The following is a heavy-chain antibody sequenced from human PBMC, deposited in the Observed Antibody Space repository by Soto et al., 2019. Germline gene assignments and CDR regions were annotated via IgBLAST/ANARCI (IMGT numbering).Heavy chain of an antibody. CDR2: INHSGST. CDR3: ARGRGYCSGGSCYHKGAFDI. J-gene: IGHJ3*02. V-gene: IGHV4-34*01. CDR1: GGSFSGYY. Sequence: SETLSLICAVYGGSFSGYYWSWIRQPPGKGLEWIGEINHSGSTNYNPSLKSRVTISVDTSKNQFSLKLSSVTAADTAVYYCARGRGYCSGGSCYHKGAFDIWGQGTMVTVSS. D-gene: IGHD2-15*01.